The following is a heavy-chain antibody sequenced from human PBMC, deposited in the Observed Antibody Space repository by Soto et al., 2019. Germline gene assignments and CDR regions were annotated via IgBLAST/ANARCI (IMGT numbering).Heavy chain of an antibody. Sequence: ASVKVSCKASGYTFTSYDINWVRQATGQGLEWMGWMNPNSGNTGYAQKFQGRVTMTRNTSISTAYMELSSLRSEDTAVHYCARGTYSSSWYSNYYYYMDVWGKGTTVTVSS. J-gene: IGHJ6*03. V-gene: IGHV1-8*01. CDR3: ARGTYSSSWYSNYYYYMDV. CDR1: GYTFTSYD. D-gene: IGHD6-13*01. CDR2: MNPNSGNT.